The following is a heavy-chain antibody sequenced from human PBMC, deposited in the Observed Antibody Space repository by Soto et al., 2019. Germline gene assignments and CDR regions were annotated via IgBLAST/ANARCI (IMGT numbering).Heavy chain of an antibody. CDR2: LNGDGSST. J-gene: IGHJ6*02. CDR3: ARGVKNYYAMDV. CDR1: GFPFSSHW. Sequence: EVQVVESGGGLVQPGGSLRLSCTVSGFPFSSHWMHWVRQAPGKGLVWVSRLNGDGSSTHYGDSMRGRVIISRDNAKNTVYLQIDSLRDEDSAVYYCARGVKNYYAMDVWGQGTTVTVSS. V-gene: IGHV3-74*01.